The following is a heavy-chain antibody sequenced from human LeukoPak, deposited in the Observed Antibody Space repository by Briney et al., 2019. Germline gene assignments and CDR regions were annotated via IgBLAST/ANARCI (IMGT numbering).Heavy chain of an antibody. Sequence: PSETLSLTCAVYGGSFSGYYWSWIRQPPGKGLEWIGEINHSGSTNYNPSLKSRVTISVDTSKNQFSLKLSSVTAADTAVYYCARDPAPEASGLLDYWGQGALVTVSS. D-gene: IGHD1-26*01. J-gene: IGHJ4*02. V-gene: IGHV4-34*01. CDR1: GGSFSGYY. CDR2: INHSGST. CDR3: ARDPAPEASGLLDY.